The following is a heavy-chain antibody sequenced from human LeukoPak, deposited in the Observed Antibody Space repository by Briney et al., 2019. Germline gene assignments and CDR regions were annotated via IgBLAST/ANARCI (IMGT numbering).Heavy chain of an antibody. CDR1: GFTFTNAW. D-gene: IGHD4-17*01. CDR2: ISYDGSNK. J-gene: IGHJ6*03. Sequence: GGSLRLSCAASGFTFTNAWMSWVRQAPGKGLEWVAVISYDGSNKYYADSVKGRFTVSRDNSKNTLYLQMNSLRAEDTAVYYCAKRNDYGDPSIYFYFMDVWGKGTTVTVSS. CDR3: AKRNDYGDPSIYFYFMDV. V-gene: IGHV3-30*18.